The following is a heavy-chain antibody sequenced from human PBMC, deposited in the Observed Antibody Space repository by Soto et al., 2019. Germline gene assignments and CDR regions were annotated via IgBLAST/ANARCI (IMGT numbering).Heavy chain of an antibody. CDR2: ISWNSGTT. CDR1: GFIFEEYA. CDR3: AKDVMWGGEVDSYGMDV. Sequence: EMELVESGGGVVQPGGSLRLSCAASGFIFEEYAMHWVRQAPGKGLERVSGISWNSGTTGYADSVKGRFTISRDNAKNSLYLQMNSLRVEDTALYYCAKDVMWGGEVDSYGMDVWGQGTTVSVSS. D-gene: IGHD3-16*01. V-gene: IGHV3-9*01. J-gene: IGHJ6*02.